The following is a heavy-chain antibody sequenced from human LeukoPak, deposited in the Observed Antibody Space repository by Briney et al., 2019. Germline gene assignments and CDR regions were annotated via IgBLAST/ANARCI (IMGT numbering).Heavy chain of an antibody. J-gene: IGHJ4*02. V-gene: IGHV3-23*01. Sequence: PGGSLRLSCAASGFTFSSYAMIWVRQAPGKGLEWGSAISGSGGSTYYADSVKGRFTISRDNSKNTLYLQMNSLRAEDTAVYYCAGARAGNFDYWGQGTLVTVSS. CDR2: ISGSGGST. D-gene: IGHD6-13*01. CDR3: AGARAGNFDY. CDR1: GFTFSSYA.